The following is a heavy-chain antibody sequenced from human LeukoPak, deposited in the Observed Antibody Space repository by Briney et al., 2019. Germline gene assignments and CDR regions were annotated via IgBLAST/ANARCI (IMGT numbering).Heavy chain of an antibody. J-gene: IGHJ4*02. V-gene: IGHV3-23*01. Sequence: GGSLRLSCAASGFTFTNYAMTWVRQAPGKGLEWVSAISGSGGSTYYADSVKGRFTISRDNSKNTLYLQMNSLRAEDTAVYYCAKGYDSSGYYWFFFDYWGQGTLVTVSS. CDR1: GFTFTNYA. CDR2: ISGSGGST. CDR3: AKGYDSSGYYWFFFDY. D-gene: IGHD3-22*01.